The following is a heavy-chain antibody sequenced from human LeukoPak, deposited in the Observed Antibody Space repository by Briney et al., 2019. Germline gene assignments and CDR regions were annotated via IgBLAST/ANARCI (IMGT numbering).Heavy chain of an antibody. CDR1: GGSISSYY. CDR3: ARGKAARPVDI. Sequence: SETLSLTCTVSGGSISSYYWSWIRQPPGKGLEWIGYIYYRGSTNYNPSLKSRVTISVDTSKNQFSLKVTSVSAADTAVYYCARGKAARPVDIWGQGTMVTVSS. J-gene: IGHJ3*02. CDR2: IYYRGST. V-gene: IGHV4-59*01. D-gene: IGHD6-6*01.